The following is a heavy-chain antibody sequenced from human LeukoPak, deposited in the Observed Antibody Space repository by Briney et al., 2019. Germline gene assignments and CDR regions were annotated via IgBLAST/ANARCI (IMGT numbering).Heavy chain of an antibody. D-gene: IGHD3-10*01. CDR3: ARDYYGSGSCHFDY. CDR1: GYTFTINA. CDR2: INAGNGNT. V-gene: IGHV1-3*01. J-gene: IGHJ4*02. Sequence: ASVKVSCKAPGYTFTINAMHWARQAPGQRLEWMGWINAGNGNTKYSQNFQGRVTMTRDTSASTAYMELSSLRSEDTAVYYCARDYYGSGSCHFDYWGQGTLVTVSS.